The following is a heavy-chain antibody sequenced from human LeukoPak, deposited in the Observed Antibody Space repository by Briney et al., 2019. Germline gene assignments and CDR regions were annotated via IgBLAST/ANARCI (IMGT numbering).Heavy chain of an antibody. CDR3: ARDTDDFQGLDI. CDR1: GFFFSNYW. V-gene: IGHV3-7*01. J-gene: IGHJ3*02. Sequence: GGSLRLSCTASGFFFSNYWMSWGRQAQGKGLEWVANINLDGNGRFYVDSVKGRFTISRDNNKKSVYLQMNSLRAEDTAVYYCARDTDDFQGLDIWGQGTRVTVSS. D-gene: IGHD3-3*01. CDR2: INLDGNGR.